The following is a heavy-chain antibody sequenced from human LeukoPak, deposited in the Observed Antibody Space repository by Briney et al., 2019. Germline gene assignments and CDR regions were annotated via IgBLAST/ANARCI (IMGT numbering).Heavy chain of an antibody. CDR1: GYSISSSNW. CDR2: IYYSGSI. CDR3: ARGLGTTNFDY. J-gene: IGHJ4*02. Sequence: PSETLSLTCAVSGYSISSSNWWGWIRQPPGKGLEWIGYIYYSGSIYYNTSLKSRVTISIDTSKNQLSLNLNSVTAADTAVYYCARGLGTTNFDYCGQGSLVTVSS. V-gene: IGHV4-28*05. D-gene: IGHD1-7*01.